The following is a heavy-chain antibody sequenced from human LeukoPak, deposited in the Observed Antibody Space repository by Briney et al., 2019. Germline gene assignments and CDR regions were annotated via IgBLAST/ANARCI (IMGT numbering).Heavy chain of an antibody. CDR3: ARALRDNYDFWSGYYGHYFDY. V-gene: IGHV4-34*01. J-gene: IGHJ4*02. Sequence: SETLSLTCAVYGGSFSGYYGSWIRQPPGKGLEWIGEINHSGSTKYNPSLKSRVTMSVDTSKNQFSLRLSSVTAADTAVYYCARALRDNYDFWSGYYGHYFDYWGQGTLVTVSS. CDR2: INHSGST. CDR1: GGSFSGYY. D-gene: IGHD3-3*01.